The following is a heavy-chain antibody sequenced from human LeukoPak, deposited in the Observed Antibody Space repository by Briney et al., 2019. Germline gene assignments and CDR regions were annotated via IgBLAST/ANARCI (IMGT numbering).Heavy chain of an antibody. D-gene: IGHD3-10*01. CDR1: GFTFSSYA. Sequence: GGSLRLSCAASGFTFSSYAMSWVRQAPGKGLEWVSAMSGGGGSIYYADSVKGRFTISRDNSKNTLYLQMNSLRAEDTAVYYCAKASYGWGTYRDWGQGTLVTVSS. CDR2: MSGGGGSI. V-gene: IGHV3-23*01. J-gene: IGHJ4*02. CDR3: AKASYGWGTYRD.